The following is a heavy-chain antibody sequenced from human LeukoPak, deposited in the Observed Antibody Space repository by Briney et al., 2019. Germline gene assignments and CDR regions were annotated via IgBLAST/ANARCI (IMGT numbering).Heavy chain of an antibody. D-gene: IGHD1-1*01. CDR2: ISWNSGSI. Sequence: GRSLRLSCAASGFSFDDYAMHWVRQGPGKGLEWVSGISWNSGSIVYADSVKGRFTISRDNAKNSLYLQMNSLRADDAALYYCARRGTDRSFDYWGQGTRVTVSS. CDR3: ARRGTDRSFDY. CDR1: GFSFDDYA. V-gene: IGHV3-9*01. J-gene: IGHJ4*02.